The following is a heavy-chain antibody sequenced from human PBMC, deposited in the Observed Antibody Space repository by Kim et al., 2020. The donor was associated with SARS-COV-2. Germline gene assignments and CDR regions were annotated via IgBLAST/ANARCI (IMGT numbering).Heavy chain of an antibody. CDR1: GFTFSTYA. V-gene: IGHV3-23*01. D-gene: IGHD2-15*01. CDR2: ISGSGGST. CDR3: AKEQVGAYYYGMDV. Sequence: GGSLRLSCAASGFTFSTYAMSWVRQAPGKGLEWVAAISGSGGSTYYADSVKGRFTISRDNSKNTLYLQMNSLRAEDTAVYYCAKEQVGAYYYGMDVWGQGTTVTVSS. J-gene: IGHJ6*02.